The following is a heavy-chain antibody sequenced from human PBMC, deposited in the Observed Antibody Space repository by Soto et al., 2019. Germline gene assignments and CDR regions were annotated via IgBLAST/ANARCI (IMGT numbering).Heavy chain of an antibody. J-gene: IGHJ5*02. CDR3: AAEAYYYRSQSFPWFAP. D-gene: IGHD3-10*01. CDR2: IDPISGTS. CDR1: GGSFSSYD. V-gene: IGHV1-69*01. Sequence: QVQLVQSGAEVKKPGSSVKVSCTTSGGSFSSYDSYWLRQAPGQGLEWVGSIDPISGTSDYAQRVQDSVTITADESMGTMYMELSSLRSEDTAVYFCAAEAYYYRSQSFPWFAPWGQGTHVTVSS.